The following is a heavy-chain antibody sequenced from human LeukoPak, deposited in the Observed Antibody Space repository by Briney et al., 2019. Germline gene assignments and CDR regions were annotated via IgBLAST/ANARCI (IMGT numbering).Heavy chain of an antibody. CDR3: ARARSDYYYYMDV. J-gene: IGHJ6*03. V-gene: IGHV4-59*01. Sequence: SETLSLTCTVSGGSIRSDYWSWIRQPQGKGLEWIGYIYYSGSTNYNPSLKSRVTISVDTSKNRFSLKLSSVTAADTAVYYCARARSDYYYYMDVWGKGTTVTVSS. CDR1: GGSIRSDY. CDR2: IYYSGST. D-gene: IGHD3-3*01.